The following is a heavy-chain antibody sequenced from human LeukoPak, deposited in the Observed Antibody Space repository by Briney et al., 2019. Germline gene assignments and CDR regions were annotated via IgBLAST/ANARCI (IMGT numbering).Heavy chain of an antibody. CDR2: IYSGGST. V-gene: IGHV3-53*01. Sequence: GGSLRLSCAASGFTVNSNSMSWVRQAPGRGLEWVSVIYSGGSTYYADSVKGRFTISRDNAKNSLYLQMNSLRAEDTAVYYCASWPGGWYGEDSWGQGTLVTVSS. CDR1: GFTVNSNS. CDR3: ASWPGGWYGEDS. D-gene: IGHD6-19*01. J-gene: IGHJ4*02.